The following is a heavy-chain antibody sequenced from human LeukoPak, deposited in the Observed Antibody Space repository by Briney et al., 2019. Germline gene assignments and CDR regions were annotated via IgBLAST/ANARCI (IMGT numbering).Heavy chain of an antibody. D-gene: IGHD3-22*01. J-gene: IGHJ4*02. CDR1: GFTFSNAW. Sequence: GGSLRLSCAATGFTFSNAWMSWVRRAPGKGLEWVGRIKSKTDGGTTDYAAPVKGRFTISRDDSKNTLYLQMNSLKTEDTAVYYCTTDPDGYYDSSGYYFDYWGQGTLVTVSS. CDR2: IKSKTDGGTT. V-gene: IGHV3-15*01. CDR3: TTDPDGYYDSSGYYFDY.